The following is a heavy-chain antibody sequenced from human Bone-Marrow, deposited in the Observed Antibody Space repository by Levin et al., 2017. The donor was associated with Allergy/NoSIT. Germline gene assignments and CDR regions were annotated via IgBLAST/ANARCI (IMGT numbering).Heavy chain of an antibody. CDR3: AKDLHDYFGSGNYFVS. J-gene: IGHJ4*02. CDR1: GFTFSSYA. V-gene: IGHV3-23*01. Sequence: PGGSLRLSCAASGFTFSSYAMSWVRHPPGKGLEWVSDISGSESRTYYSDPVKGRSTISRDTSKNTLDLQMNTLRPEDTATYYCAKDLHDYFGSGNYFVSWGQGTLVTVSS. CDR2: ISGSESRT. D-gene: IGHD3-10*01.